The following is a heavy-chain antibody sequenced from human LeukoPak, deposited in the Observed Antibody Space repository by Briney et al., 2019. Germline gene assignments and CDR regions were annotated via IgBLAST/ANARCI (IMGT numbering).Heavy chain of an antibody. D-gene: IGHD1-14*01. CDR1: GFTFSSYA. V-gene: IGHV3-30*04. J-gene: IGHJ6*03. Sequence: GGSLRLSCAASGFTFSSYAMHWVRQAPGKGLEWVSIISYDGSNKYYADSVKGRFTISRDNSKNTLYLQMNSLRAEDTAVYYCARQPYDYYYYMDVWGKGTTVTVSS. CDR3: ARQPYDYYYYMDV. CDR2: ISYDGSNK.